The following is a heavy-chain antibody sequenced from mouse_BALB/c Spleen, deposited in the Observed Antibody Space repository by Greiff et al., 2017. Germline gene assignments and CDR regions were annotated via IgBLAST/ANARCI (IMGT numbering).Heavy chain of an antibody. V-gene: IGHV1-5*01. CDR2: IYPGNSDT. D-gene: IGHD2-4*01. CDR1: GYSFTSYW. Sequence: VQLKESGTVLARPGASVKMSCKASGYSFTSYWMHWVKQRPGQGLEWIGAIYPGNSDTSYNQKFKGKAKLTAVTSASTAYMELSSLTNEDSAVYYCTRRHYDDYAMDYWGQGTSVTVAS. J-gene: IGHJ4*01. CDR3: TRRHYDDYAMDY.